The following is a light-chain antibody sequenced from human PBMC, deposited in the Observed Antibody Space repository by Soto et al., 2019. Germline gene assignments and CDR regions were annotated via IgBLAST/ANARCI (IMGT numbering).Light chain of an antibody. CDR3: QQYDNFVLI. V-gene: IGKV1-33*01. CDR2: DAS. J-gene: IGKJ4*01. CDR1: QDIANF. Sequence: DIQMTQSPSSLSASVGDRVSITCQASQDIANFLNWYQQKPGKAPKLLIYDASNLKTGVPSRFSGSGSGTDFTLTISSLQPEDIATYYCQQYDNFVLIFGGGTKVEFK.